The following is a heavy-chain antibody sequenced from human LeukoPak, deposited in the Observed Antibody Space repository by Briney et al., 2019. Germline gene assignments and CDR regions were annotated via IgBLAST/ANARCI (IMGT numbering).Heavy chain of an antibody. D-gene: IGHD2-15*01. J-gene: IGHJ4*02. CDR1: GGSISSYY. V-gene: IGHV4-59*01. Sequence: SETLSLTCTVSGGSISSYYWSWIWQPPGKGLEWIGYIYYSGSTNYNPSLKSRVTISVDTSKNQFSLKLSSVTAADTAVYYCARVIQDCSGGSCYSIDYWGQGTLVTVSS. CDR3: ARVIQDCSGGSCYSIDY. CDR2: IYYSGST.